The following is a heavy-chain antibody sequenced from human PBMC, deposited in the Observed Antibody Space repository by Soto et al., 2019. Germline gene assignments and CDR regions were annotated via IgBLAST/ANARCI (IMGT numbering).Heavy chain of an antibody. CDR3: ARLVAAGITYYFDS. J-gene: IGHJ4*02. Sequence: ITLKESGPTLVKPTQTLTLTCTFSAFSLSTSGVGVGWIRQPPGKALEWLTFIYWDDDKRYSPSLKSRLTITKDTSKNQVVLTMTNMDPVDTATYYCARLVAAGITYYFDSWGQGTLVTVSS. V-gene: IGHV2-5*02. CDR2: IYWDDDK. CDR1: AFSLSTSGVG. D-gene: IGHD2-21*01.